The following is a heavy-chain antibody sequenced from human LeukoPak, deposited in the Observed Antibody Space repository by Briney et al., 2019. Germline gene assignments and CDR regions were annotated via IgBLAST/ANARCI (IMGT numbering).Heavy chain of an antibody. CDR3: ARGFWSRYHDH. D-gene: IGHD2-2*01. J-gene: IGHJ4*02. V-gene: IGHV4-38-2*02. CDR2: IHYSGST. Sequence: SETLSLTCTVSAYSISSGYYWGWIRQPPGKGLEWIATIHYSGSTDYNPSLKSRVTMSMDTSNNQFSLSLTSVTAADTAVYYCARGFWSRYHDHWGQGTLVTVSS. CDR1: AYSISSGYY.